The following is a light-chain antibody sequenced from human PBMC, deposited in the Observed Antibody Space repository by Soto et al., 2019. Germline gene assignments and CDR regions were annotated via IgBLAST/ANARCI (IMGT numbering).Light chain of an antibody. Sequence: EMVMTQSPATLSVSPGERATLSCRASQSVRGKLAWYQQKPGQAPRLLIHGASTRATRIPASFSGSGSGTEFTLTIRSLQSEDFAVCYSQQYNNWLITFGQGTRREIK. CDR1: QSVRGK. CDR3: QQYNNWLIT. V-gene: IGKV3-15*01. J-gene: IGKJ5*01. CDR2: GAS.